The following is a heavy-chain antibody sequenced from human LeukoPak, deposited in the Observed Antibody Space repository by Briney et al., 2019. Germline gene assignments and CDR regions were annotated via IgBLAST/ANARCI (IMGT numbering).Heavy chain of an antibody. CDR2: IYTSGST. D-gene: IGHD6-19*01. J-gene: IGHJ3*02. V-gene: IGHV4-4*07. Sequence: PSETLSLTCTVSGGSISSYYWSWIRQPAGKGLEWIGRIYTSGSTNYNPSLKSRVTMSVDTSKNQFSLKLSSVTAADTAVYYCARELERVYSSGWYSSGAFDIWGQGTMVTVSS. CDR1: GGSISSYY. CDR3: ARELERVYSSGWYSSGAFDI.